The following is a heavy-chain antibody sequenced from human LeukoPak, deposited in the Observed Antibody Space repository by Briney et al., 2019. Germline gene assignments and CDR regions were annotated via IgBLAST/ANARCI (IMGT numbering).Heavy chain of an antibody. D-gene: IGHD3-22*01. V-gene: IGHV3-53*01. J-gene: IGHJ3*02. CDR3: ARMYYYDILGAFDI. CDR1: GFTVSSNY. Sequence: GGSLRLSCAASGFTVSSNYMSWVRQAPGKGLEWVSVIYSGGSTYYADSVKGRFSISRDNSKNTLYLQMNSLRAEDTAVYYCARMYYYDILGAFDIWGQGTMVTVSS. CDR2: IYSGGST.